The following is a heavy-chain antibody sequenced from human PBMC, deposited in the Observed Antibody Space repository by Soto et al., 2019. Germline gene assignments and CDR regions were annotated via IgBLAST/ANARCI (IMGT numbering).Heavy chain of an antibody. CDR3: ARRYGDYFDY. CDR2: IYHSGST. D-gene: IGHD4-17*01. Sequence: PSETLSLTCAVSGCSISSGGYSWSWIRQPPGKGLEWIGYIYHSGSTYYNPSLKSRVTISVDTSKNQFSLKLSSVTAADTAVYYCARRYGDYFDYWGQGTLVTV. V-gene: IGHV4-30-2*01. CDR1: GCSISSGGYS. J-gene: IGHJ4*02.